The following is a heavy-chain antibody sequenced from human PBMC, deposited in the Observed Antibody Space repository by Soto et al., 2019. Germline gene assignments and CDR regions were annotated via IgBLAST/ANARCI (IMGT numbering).Heavy chain of an antibody. Sequence: ESGGGVVQPGRSLRLSCAASGFTFSSYGMHWVRQTPGKGLEWVAVISYDGSNTYHADSVKGRFTISRDNSKNTLYLQMNSLRAEDTAVYYCAKVGVLYYYYGMDVWGQGTTVTVSS. D-gene: IGHD2-15*01. CDR2: ISYDGSNT. J-gene: IGHJ6*02. CDR3: AKVGVLYYYYGMDV. CDR1: GFTFSSYG. V-gene: IGHV3-30*18.